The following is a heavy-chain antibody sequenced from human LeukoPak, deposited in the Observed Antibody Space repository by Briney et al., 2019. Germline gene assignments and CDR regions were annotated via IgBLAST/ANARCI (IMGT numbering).Heavy chain of an antibody. CDR2: IKSDGSST. V-gene: IGHV3-74*01. CDR1: GFTFSSYW. Sequence: GGSLRLSCAASGFTFSSYWMHWVRQGPGKGLVWVSRIKSDGSSTSYADSVKGRSTISRDNAKKSLYLQMKSLRAEDTAVYYCATTRGLWWFDPWGQGTLVTVSS. D-gene: IGHD3/OR15-3a*01. CDR3: ATTRGLWWFDP. J-gene: IGHJ5*02.